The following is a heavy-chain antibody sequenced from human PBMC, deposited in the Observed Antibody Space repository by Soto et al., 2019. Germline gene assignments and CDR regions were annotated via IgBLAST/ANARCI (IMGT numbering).Heavy chain of an antibody. CDR1: GYSFTSYT. J-gene: IGHJ4*02. CDR3: ARETNAYLDY. Sequence: QVQLLQSGAEVKKPGASVRLSCKASGYSFTSYTIHWVRQAPGQSLEWIGGVRGGNGKSRYSQKFQERVTISRDTSASAAYLDLSSLTSADTAVYFCARETNAYLDYWGQGTLVTVSS. CDR2: VRGGNGKS. V-gene: IGHV1-3*01. D-gene: IGHD2-8*01.